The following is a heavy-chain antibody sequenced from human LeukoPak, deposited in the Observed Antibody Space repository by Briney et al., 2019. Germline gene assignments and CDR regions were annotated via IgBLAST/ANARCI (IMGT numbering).Heavy chain of an antibody. CDR1: GYTFTSHD. D-gene: IGHD4-23*01. V-gene: IGHV1-8*01. Sequence: ASVKVSCKASGYTFTSHDINWVRQATGQGLEWMGRLNPDSGYTGSAQKFQGRVTMTRDTSISTAYMGLSSLRSEDTAVYYCARADGGNSPGYYYGLDVWGQGTTVTVSS. CDR3: ARADGGNSPGYYYGLDV. J-gene: IGHJ6*02. CDR2: LNPDSGYT.